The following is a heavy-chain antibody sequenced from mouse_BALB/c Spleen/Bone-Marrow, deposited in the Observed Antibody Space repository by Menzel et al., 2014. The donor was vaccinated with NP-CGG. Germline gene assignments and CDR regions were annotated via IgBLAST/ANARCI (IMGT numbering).Heavy chain of an antibody. CDR1: GFNIKDTY. CDR2: IDPANGNT. CDR3: ASYYRYDRRFAY. J-gene: IGHJ3*01. Sequence: VQLVESGAELVKPGASVKLSCTASGFNIKDTYMHWVKQRPEQGLEWIGRIDPANGNTKYDPKFQGKATITADTSSNTAYLQLSSLTXEDTAVYYCASYYRYDRRFAYWGQGTLVTVSA. D-gene: IGHD2-14*01. V-gene: IGHV14-3*02.